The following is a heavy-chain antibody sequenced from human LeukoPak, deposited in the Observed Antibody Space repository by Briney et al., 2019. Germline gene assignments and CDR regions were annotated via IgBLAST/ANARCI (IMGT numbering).Heavy chain of an antibody. CDR1: GFTFNRYW. CDR3: ARAYYDSSGRYFDY. Sequence: PGGSLRLSCAASGFTFNRYWMHWVRQAPGKGLVWVSRINSDGNSTSCADSVKGRFTISRDNAKNTLYLQMNSLRAEDTAVYYCARAYYDSSGRYFDYWGQGTLVTVSS. V-gene: IGHV3-74*01. CDR2: INSDGNST. D-gene: IGHD3-22*01. J-gene: IGHJ4*02.